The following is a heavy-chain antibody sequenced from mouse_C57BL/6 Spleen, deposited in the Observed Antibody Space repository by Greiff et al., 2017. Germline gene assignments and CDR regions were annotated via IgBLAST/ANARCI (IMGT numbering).Heavy chain of an antibody. CDR1: GYTFTSYT. CDR2: INPSSGYT. V-gene: IGHV1-4*01. D-gene: IGHD3-2*02. Sequence: QVQLQQSGAELARPGASVKMSCKASGYTFTSYTMHWVKQRPGQGLEWIGYINPSSGYTKYNQKLKDKATLTADKSSSTADMQLSSLTSENAAVYYCARSTAQGGFAYWGQGTLVTVSA. J-gene: IGHJ3*01. CDR3: ARSTAQGGFAY.